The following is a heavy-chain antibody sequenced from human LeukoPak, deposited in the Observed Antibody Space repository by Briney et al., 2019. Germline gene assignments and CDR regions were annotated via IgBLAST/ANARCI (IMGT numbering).Heavy chain of an antibody. D-gene: IGHD5-24*01. Sequence: GASVKVSCKASGYTFTNYYMCWVRQAPGQGLEWMGIINPSGGSTSYAQKFQGRVTMTRDTSTSTVYMELSSLRSEDTGVYYCASANLGPDWLQFSADVWGQGTLVTVSS. J-gene: IGHJ4*02. CDR3: ASANLGPDWLQFSADV. CDR2: INPSGGST. CDR1: GYTFTNYY. V-gene: IGHV1-46*01.